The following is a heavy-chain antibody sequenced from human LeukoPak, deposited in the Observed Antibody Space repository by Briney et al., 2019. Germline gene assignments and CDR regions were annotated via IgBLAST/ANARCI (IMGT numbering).Heavy chain of an antibody. J-gene: IGHJ4*02. V-gene: IGHV3-21*01. CDR3: AREAPFTVTTHSACDY. Sequence: GGSLRLSCAASGFTFSSYSMNWVRQAPGKGLEWVSSISSSSSYIYYADSVKGRFTISRDNAKNSLYLQMNSLRAEDTAVYYCAREAPFTVTTHSACDYWGQGTLVTVSS. CDR1: GFTFSSYS. CDR2: ISSSSSYI. D-gene: IGHD4-17*01.